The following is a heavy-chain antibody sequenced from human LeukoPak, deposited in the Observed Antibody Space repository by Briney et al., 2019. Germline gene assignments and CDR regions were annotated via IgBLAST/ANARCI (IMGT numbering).Heavy chain of an antibody. V-gene: IGHV4-61*10. CDR3: ARVVSNGDRAAFDI. Sequence: PSETLSLTCTVSGGSISSGSYYWSWIRQPAGKGLEWSGYLYYSGSTNYNPSLKSRVTISLDTSKNQVSLKLSSVTAADTAVYYCARVVSNGDRAAFDIWGQGTMITVSS. CDR1: GGSISSGSYY. J-gene: IGHJ3*02. CDR2: LYYSGST. D-gene: IGHD2-8*01.